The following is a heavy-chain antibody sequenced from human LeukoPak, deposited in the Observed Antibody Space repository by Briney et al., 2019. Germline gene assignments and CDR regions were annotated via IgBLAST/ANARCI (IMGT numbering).Heavy chain of an antibody. Sequence: KVSCKASGYTFTGYYMHWVRHVPGKGLEYMGIIYPGDSDTRYSPSFQGQVTISADKSISTAYLQWSSLKASDTAMYYCATLVGYGSFFDYWGQGTLVTVSS. CDR1: GYTFTGYY. CDR3: ATLVGYGSFFDY. V-gene: IGHV5-51*01. CDR2: IYPGDSDT. D-gene: IGHD3-10*01. J-gene: IGHJ4*02.